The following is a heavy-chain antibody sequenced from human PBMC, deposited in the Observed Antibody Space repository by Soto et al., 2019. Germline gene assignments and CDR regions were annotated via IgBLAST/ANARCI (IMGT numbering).Heavy chain of an antibody. CDR1: GGSISSGDYY. V-gene: IGHV4-30-4*01. J-gene: IGHJ4*02. CDR2: IYYSGST. CDR3: ARAPLAYCGGDCYSHFDY. Sequence: SETLSLTCTVSGGSISSGDYYWSWIRQPPGKGLEWIGYIYYSGSTYYNPSLKSRVTISVDTSKNQFSLKLSSVTAADTAVYYCARAPLAYCGGDCYSHFDYWGQGNLVTLSS. D-gene: IGHD2-21*02.